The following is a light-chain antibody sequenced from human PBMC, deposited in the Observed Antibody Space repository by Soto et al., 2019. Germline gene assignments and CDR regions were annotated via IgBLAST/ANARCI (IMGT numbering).Light chain of an antibody. V-gene: IGKV1-5*03. Sequence: DIQMTQSPSTLSGSVGDRVTITCRASQGISSCLAWYQQKPGKAPKLLIYRASTLKSGVPSRFSGSGSGTEFTLPISSPQPDDFATYYCPHYNSYSEAFGQGTKVDIK. J-gene: IGKJ1*01. CDR2: RAS. CDR1: QGISSC. CDR3: PHYNSYSEA.